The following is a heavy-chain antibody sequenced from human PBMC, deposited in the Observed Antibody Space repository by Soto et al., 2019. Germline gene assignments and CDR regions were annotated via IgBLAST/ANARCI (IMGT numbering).Heavy chain of an antibody. V-gene: IGHV3-21*01. Sequence: PGGSLRLSCAASGFTFSSYSMNWVRQAPGKGLEWVSSISSSSSYIYYADSVKGRFTISRDNAKNSLYLQMNSLRAEDTAVYYCARDSRDIVLVPAVTYDYWGQGTLVTAPQ. D-gene: IGHD2-2*01. J-gene: IGHJ4*02. CDR2: ISSSSSYI. CDR1: GFTFSSYS. CDR3: ARDSRDIVLVPAVTYDY.